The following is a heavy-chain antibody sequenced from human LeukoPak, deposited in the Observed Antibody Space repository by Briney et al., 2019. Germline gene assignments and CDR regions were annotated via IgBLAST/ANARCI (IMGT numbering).Heavy chain of an antibody. D-gene: IGHD2-15*01. J-gene: IGHJ4*02. Sequence: GGSLRLSCAASGFSFSNYWMGWVRQAPGKGLEWVANTKPDGSAEYYADSVRGRFSTSRDNANNLLYLQMNSLRAEDTAVYYCARDGGLHTNFDYWGQGTLVTVSS. CDR3: ARDGGLHTNFDY. V-gene: IGHV3-7*01. CDR2: TKPDGSAE. CDR1: GFSFSNYW.